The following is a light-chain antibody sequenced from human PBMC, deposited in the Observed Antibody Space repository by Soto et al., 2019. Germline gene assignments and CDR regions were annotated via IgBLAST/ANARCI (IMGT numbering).Light chain of an antibody. J-gene: IGKJ4*01. CDR3: QQDSSWPLT. V-gene: IGKV3-15*01. Sequence: EIVMTQSPTTLSVSPGEXVTLSCRASQDIRSSLAWYQQKPGQAPRLLIYGASIRATGVPATFSGSGSGTEFTLSISSLQSEHLGVYYCQQDSSWPLTFGGGTKVDIK. CDR2: GAS. CDR1: QDIRSS.